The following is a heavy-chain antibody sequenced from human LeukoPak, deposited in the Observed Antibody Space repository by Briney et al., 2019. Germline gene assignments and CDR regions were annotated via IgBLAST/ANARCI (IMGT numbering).Heavy chain of an antibody. V-gene: IGHV3-23*01. CDR3: AKSLCSGSVCYTHDY. D-gene: IGHD2-2*02. CDR2: ISGSGGLT. J-gene: IGHJ4*02. CDR1: GFTFSGCS. Sequence: GGSLSLSCAASGFTFSGCSMSWVRQAPGKGLEWVSLISGSGGLTYYADSVKGRFAISRDNSRNAVFLQMNSLRAEDTAIYYCAKSLCSGSVCYTHDYWGQGTLVTVSS.